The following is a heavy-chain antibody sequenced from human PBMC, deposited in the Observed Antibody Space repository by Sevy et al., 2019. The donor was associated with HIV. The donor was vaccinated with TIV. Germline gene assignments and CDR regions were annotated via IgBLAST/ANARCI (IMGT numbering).Heavy chain of an antibody. J-gene: IGHJ6*02. V-gene: IGHV3-64D*06. CDR1: GFSFSNSA. CDR2: MSSDGVST. CDR3: VKDPDYNFWRGDYGMDV. D-gene: IGHD3-3*01. Sequence: GGSLRLSCSGSGFSFSNSAMNWVRQTPGKELKYVSAMSSDGVSTYYTDSVRGRFTISRDNSKNTLYLQMSSLTVEDTAVYYCVKDPDYNFWRGDYGMDVWGQGTTVTVSS.